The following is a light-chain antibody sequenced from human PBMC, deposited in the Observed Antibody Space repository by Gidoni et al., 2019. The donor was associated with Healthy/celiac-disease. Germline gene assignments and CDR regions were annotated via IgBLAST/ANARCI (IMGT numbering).Light chain of an antibody. CDR1: QDISNY. V-gene: IGKV1-33*01. CDR2: DTS. Sequence: DIQMTQSPSSLSASVGDRVTITCQVSQDISNYLNWYQQKPGKAPKLLIYDTSTLETGVPSRFSGSGSGTDFTFTISSLQPEDIATYYCQQYDNLPLTFGGGTKVEIK. J-gene: IGKJ4*01. CDR3: QQYDNLPLT.